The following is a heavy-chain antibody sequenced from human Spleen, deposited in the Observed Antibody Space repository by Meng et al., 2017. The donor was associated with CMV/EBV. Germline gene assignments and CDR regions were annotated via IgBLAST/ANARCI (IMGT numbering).Heavy chain of an antibody. D-gene: IGHD6-13*01. CDR2: INHSGST. J-gene: IGHJ4*02. Sequence: VYGGSVSGYYWSWIRQPPGKGLEWIGEINHSGSTNYNPSLKSRVTISVDTSKNQFSLKLSSVTAADTAVYYCARSDSAGQTGGHFDYWGQGTLVTVSS. CDR3: ARSDSAGQTGGHFDY. V-gene: IGHV4-34*01. CDR1: GGSVSGYY.